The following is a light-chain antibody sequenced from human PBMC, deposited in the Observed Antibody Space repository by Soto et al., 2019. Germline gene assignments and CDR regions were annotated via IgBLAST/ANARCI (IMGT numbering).Light chain of an antibody. V-gene: IGKV1-5*01. CDR3: QQYNSYWT. J-gene: IGKJ1*01. Sequence: SQMTQAPCTLSASGVDRFTIASRASQSISSWLAWYQQKPGKAPKLLIYDASSLESGVPSRFSGSGSGTEFTLTISRLQPDDFATYYCQQYNSYWTFGQGTKVDIK. CDR1: QSISSW. CDR2: DAS.